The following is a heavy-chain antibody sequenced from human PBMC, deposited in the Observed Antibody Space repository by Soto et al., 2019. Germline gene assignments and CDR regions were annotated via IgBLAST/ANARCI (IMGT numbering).Heavy chain of an antibody. Sequence: QVQLQESGPGLVRPSETLSLTCTVSGGSISRYFWSWIRQSPGKGLEWIGYIFYTGSTTYNPSLKSRVTISIDTSKNPFSLKRSSVTAADTAVYYCAHFSDLEWFDPWGQGTVVTVSS. CDR1: GGSISRYF. CDR3: AHFSDLEWFDP. D-gene: IGHD2-21*01. J-gene: IGHJ5*02. CDR2: IFYTGST. V-gene: IGHV4-59*01.